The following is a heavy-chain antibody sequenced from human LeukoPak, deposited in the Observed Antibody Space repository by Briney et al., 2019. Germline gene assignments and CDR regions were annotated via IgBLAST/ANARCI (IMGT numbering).Heavy chain of an antibody. D-gene: IGHD2-2*01. Sequence: GGSLRLSCAASGFTFSSYWMSWVRQAPGKGLEWVANIKQDGSEKYYVDSVKGRFTISRDNAKNSLYLQMNSLRAEDTAVYYCARDFTCSSTSCNGYWGQGTLVTVSS. CDR1: GFTFSSYW. CDR3: ARDFTCSSTSCNGY. V-gene: IGHV3-7*03. J-gene: IGHJ4*02. CDR2: IKQDGSEK.